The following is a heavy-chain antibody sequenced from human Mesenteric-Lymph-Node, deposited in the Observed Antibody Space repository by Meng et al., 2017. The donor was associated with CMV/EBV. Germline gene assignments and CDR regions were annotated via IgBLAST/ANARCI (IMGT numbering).Heavy chain of an antibody. D-gene: IGHD6-6*01. V-gene: IGHV1-2*02. CDR1: GYPFAGYF. CDR2: INPNSGST. CDR3: ARGKQLVRSGYFDP. Sequence: ASVKVSCKAFGYPFAGYFIYWVRRAPGQGLEWVGWINPNSGSTNYAQKFQGRVTMTRDSSISTAYMELTRLRSDDTAIYYCARGKQLVRSGYFDPWGQGTLVTVSS. J-gene: IGHJ5*02.